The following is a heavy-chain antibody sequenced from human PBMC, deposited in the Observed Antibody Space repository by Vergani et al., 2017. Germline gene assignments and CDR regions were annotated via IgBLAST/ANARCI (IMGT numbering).Heavy chain of an antibody. V-gene: IGHV3-30*18. CDR2: ISYDGSNK. D-gene: IGHD6-19*01. CDR1: GFTFSSYG. Sequence: QVQLVESGGGVVQPGRSLRLSCAASGFTFSSYGMHWVRQAPGKGLEWVAVISYDGSNKYYADSVKGRFTISRDNSKNTLYLQMNSLRAEDTAVNYCAKGGREAGYSSGWYYYYYYMDVWGKGTTVTVSS. CDR3: AKGGREAGYSSGWYYYYYYMDV. J-gene: IGHJ6*03.